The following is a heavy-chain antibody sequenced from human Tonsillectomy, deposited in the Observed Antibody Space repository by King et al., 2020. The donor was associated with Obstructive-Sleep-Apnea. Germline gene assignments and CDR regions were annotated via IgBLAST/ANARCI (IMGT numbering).Heavy chain of an antibody. Sequence: VQLVESGAEVKKPGESLKISCKGSGYSFTSYWIGWVRQMPGKGLEWMGIIYPGDSDTRYSPSFQGQVTISADKSISTAYLQWSSLKASDTAMYYCARAPGDYVWGSYRYYFDYWGQGTLVTVSS. D-gene: IGHD3-16*02. V-gene: IGHV5-51*01. CDR1: GYSFTSYW. J-gene: IGHJ4*02. CDR2: IYPGDSDT. CDR3: ARAPGDYVWGSYRYYFDY.